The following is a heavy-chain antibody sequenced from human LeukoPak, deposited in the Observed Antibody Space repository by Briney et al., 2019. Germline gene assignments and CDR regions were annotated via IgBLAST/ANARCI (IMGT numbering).Heavy chain of an antibody. CDR3: ARVPRFGEFDAFDI. D-gene: IGHD3-10*01. J-gene: IGHJ3*02. Sequence: GASVKVSCKASGYTFTSYGISWVRQAPGQGLEWMGWISAYNGNTNYAQKFQGWVTMTRDTSISTAYMELSRLRSDDTAVYYCARVPRFGEFDAFDIWGQGTMVTVSS. V-gene: IGHV1-18*01. CDR1: GYTFTSYG. CDR2: ISAYNGNT.